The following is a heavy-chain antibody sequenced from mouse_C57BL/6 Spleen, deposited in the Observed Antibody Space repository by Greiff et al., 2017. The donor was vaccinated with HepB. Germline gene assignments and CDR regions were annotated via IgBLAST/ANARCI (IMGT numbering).Heavy chain of an antibody. J-gene: IGHJ4*01. Sequence: VKVVESGAELVRPGASVTLSCKASGYTFTDYEMHWVKQTPVHGLEWIGAIDPETGGTAYNQKFKGKAILTADKSSSTAYMELRSLTSEDSAVYYCTRGSSPYAMDYWGQGTSVTVSS. V-gene: IGHV1-15*01. CDR2: IDPETGGT. CDR1: GYTFTDYE. D-gene: IGHD1-1*01. CDR3: TRGSSPYAMDY.